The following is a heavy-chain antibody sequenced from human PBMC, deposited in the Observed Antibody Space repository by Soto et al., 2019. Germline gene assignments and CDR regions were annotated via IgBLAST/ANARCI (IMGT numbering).Heavy chain of an antibody. D-gene: IGHD5-12*01. Sequence: PSETLSLTCTVSGDSISTYYWSWIRQPPGNGLEWIGYIYYSGSTNYNPALKSRVTISVDTSKNQFSLKLSSVTAADTAVYYCAREQRSGYDYFDYWGQGTLVTVSS. CDR1: GDSISTYY. CDR2: IYYSGST. V-gene: IGHV4-59*01. CDR3: AREQRSGYDYFDY. J-gene: IGHJ4*02.